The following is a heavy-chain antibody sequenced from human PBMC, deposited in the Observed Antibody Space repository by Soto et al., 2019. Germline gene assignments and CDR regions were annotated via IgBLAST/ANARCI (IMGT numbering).Heavy chain of an antibody. CDR1: EFTFSSHA. J-gene: IGHJ4*02. D-gene: IGHD3-16*01. V-gene: IGHV3-48*02. CDR2: IHGTRSII. CDR3: AHYARNADYDF. Sequence: PGASQKISYAASEFTFSSHAMNWVRQAPGKGLERVAYIHGTRSIIYYADSVKGRVTIARDNVKNALYLQIDSLRDEGTALYYCAHYARNADYDFWGQGTLVTVSS.